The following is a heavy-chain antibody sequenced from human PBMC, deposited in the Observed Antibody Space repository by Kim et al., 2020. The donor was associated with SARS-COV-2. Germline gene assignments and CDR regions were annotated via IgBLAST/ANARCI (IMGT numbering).Heavy chain of an antibody. V-gene: IGHV3-23*01. CDR3: AKDWAPGDYYGMDV. Sequence: ADAVERRFTISRDNSKNTLYLQMNSLRAEDTALYYCAKDWAPGDYYGMDVWGQGTTVTVSS. D-gene: IGHD3-10*01. J-gene: IGHJ6*02.